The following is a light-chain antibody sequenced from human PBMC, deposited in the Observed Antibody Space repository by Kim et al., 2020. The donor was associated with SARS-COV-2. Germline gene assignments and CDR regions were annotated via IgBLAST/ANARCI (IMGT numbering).Light chain of an antibody. Sequence: QSVLTQPPSVSVAPGQKVTISCSGSSSNIGNNYVSWYQQLPGTAPKLLIYDNNKRPSGIPDRFSGSKSGTSATLGITGLQTGDEADYYCGTWDSSLSAGGVFGGGTKVTVL. CDR1: SSNIGNNY. CDR2: DNN. CDR3: GTWDSSLSAGGV. V-gene: IGLV1-51*01. J-gene: IGLJ3*02.